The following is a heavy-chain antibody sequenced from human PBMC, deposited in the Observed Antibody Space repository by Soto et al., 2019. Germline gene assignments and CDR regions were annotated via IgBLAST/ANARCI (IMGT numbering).Heavy chain of an antibody. Sequence: PSETRSLTCPLSGGSISSGGYYWSWIREHPGKGLEWIGFIYYSGSTYCNPSLKSPGTISRDRAKNQFSLKLSSVTPAATAVSYCARLYVGYSSSPYPDRWFDPWGQGTLVTVSS. CDR1: GGSISSGGYY. J-gene: IGHJ5*02. CDR2: IYYSGST. D-gene: IGHD6-13*01. V-gene: IGHV4-31*01. CDR3: ARLYVGYSSSPYPDRWFDP.